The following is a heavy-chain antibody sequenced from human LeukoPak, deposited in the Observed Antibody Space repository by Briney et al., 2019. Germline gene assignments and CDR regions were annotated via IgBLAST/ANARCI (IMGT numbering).Heavy chain of an antibody. D-gene: IGHD3-10*01. CDR3: ARATGSYHDSFDI. CDR1: GGSFSGYY. J-gene: IGHJ3*02. Sequence: SETLSLTCAVYGGSFSGYYWSWIRQPPGKGLEWIGEINHSGSTNYSPSLKSRVTISVDTSKNQFSLKLSSVTAADTAVYYCARATGSYHDSFDIWGQGTMVTVSS. V-gene: IGHV4-34*01. CDR2: INHSGST.